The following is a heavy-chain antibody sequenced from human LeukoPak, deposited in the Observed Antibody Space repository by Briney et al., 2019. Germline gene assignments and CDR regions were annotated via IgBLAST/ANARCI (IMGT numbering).Heavy chain of an antibody. CDR3: AKGAKTYYYDSSGYSGVY. V-gene: IGHV3-23*01. J-gene: IGHJ4*02. CDR2: ISGSGGST. D-gene: IGHD3-22*01. CDR1: GFTFSSYA. Sequence: GGSLRLSCAASGFTFSSYAMSWVRQAPGKGLEWVSAISGSGGSTYYADSVKGRFTISRDNSKNTLYLQMNSLRAEDTAVYHCAKGAKTYYYDSSGYSGVYWGQGTLVTVSS.